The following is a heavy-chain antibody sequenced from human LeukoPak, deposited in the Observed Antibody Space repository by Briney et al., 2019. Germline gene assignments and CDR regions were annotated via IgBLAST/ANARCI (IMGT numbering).Heavy chain of an antibody. V-gene: IGHV3-7*03. CDR1: GFTFSSYW. CDR3: GRVSESLVNGGVSWSFDN. Sequence: PGGSLRLSCAASGFTFSSYWMSWVRQAPGKGLEWVANIKQDGSGKYYVDSVKGRFTISRDNAKNSLYLQMNSLRAEDTAVYYCGRVSESLVNGGVSWSFDNWGQGTLVTVSS. D-gene: IGHD2-15*01. CDR2: IKQDGSGK. J-gene: IGHJ4*02.